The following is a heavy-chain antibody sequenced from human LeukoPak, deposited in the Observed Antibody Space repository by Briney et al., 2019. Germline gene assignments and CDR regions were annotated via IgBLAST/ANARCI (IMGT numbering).Heavy chain of an antibody. J-gene: IGHJ4*02. CDR1: GGSFSGYY. D-gene: IGHD5-12*01. CDR3: ARDIVANDY. V-gene: IGHV4-34*01. CDR2: INHGGST. Sequence: PSETLSLTCAVYGGSFSGYYWSWIRQPPGKGLEWIGEINHGGSTNYNPSLKSRVTISVDTSKNQFSLKLSSVTAADTAVYYCARDIVANDYWGQGTLVTVSS.